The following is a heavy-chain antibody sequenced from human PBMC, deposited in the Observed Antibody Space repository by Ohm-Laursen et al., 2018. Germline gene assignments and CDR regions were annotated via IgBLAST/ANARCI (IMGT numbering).Heavy chain of an antibody. Sequence: TQTLTLTRTVSGFSLSNARMGVSWIRQPPGKALEWLAHIFSNVEKFYSTSLKSRLTISKDTSKSQVVLTMTNMDPVDTPTYYCARIGRSEGLRYFDWLIDYFDYWGQGTLVTVSS. V-gene: IGHV2-26*01. CDR1: GFSLSNARMG. J-gene: IGHJ4*02. D-gene: IGHD3-9*01. CDR3: ARIGRSEGLRYFDWLIDYFDY. CDR2: IFSNVEK.